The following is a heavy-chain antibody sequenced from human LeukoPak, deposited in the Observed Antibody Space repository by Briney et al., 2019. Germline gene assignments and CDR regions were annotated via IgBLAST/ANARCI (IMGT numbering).Heavy chain of an antibody. CDR1: GFTFSSYA. CDR3: ANGIFLPYFDY. Sequence: PGGSLRLSCAASGFTFSSYAMSWVRQAPGKGLEWVSAISGSGDRTYYADSVKGRFTISRDNSKNTLYLQMNSLRAEDTAVCYCANGIFLPYFDYWGQGTLVTVSS. V-gene: IGHV3-23*01. CDR2: ISGSGDRT. D-gene: IGHD2-15*01. J-gene: IGHJ4*02.